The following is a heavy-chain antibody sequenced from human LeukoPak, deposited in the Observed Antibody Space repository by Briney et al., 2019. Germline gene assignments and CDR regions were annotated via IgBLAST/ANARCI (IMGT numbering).Heavy chain of an antibody. Sequence: GGSLRLSCAASGFTFSDYYMSWIRQAPGKGLEWVSYISSSGSTIYYADSVKGRFTISRDNAKNSPYLQMNSLRAEDTAVYYCARREWEPLSPPDYWGQGTLVTVSS. CDR2: ISSSGSTI. V-gene: IGHV3-11*01. D-gene: IGHD1-26*01. J-gene: IGHJ4*02. CDR3: ARREWEPLSPPDY. CDR1: GFTFSDYY.